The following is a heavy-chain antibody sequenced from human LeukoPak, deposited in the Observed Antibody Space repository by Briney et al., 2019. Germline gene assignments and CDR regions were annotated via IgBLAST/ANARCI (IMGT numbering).Heavy chain of an antibody. CDR2: ISGSGGST. V-gene: IGHV3-23*01. D-gene: IGHD3-9*01. CDR3: AKGPFDWLLWEEEFFDY. Sequence: PGGSLRLSCAASEFTFSNYAMSWVRQAPGKGLEWVSAISGSGGSTYYADSVKGRFTISRDNSKNTLYLQMNSLRAEDTAVYYCAKGPFDWLLWEEEFFDYWGQGTLVTVSS. CDR1: EFTFSNYA. J-gene: IGHJ4*02.